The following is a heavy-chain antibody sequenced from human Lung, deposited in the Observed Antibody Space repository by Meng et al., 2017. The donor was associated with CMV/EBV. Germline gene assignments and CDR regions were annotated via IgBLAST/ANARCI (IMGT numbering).Heavy chain of an antibody. CDR3: ARDRRPLSNNWFAP. Sequence: SETLSLXXXXSGFSISSYYRSWIRQPPGKGLEWIGYISYSGSAIYNPSLKNRVTISVDTYKNEFSLKLSSVTAADTAIYYCARDRRPLSNNWFAPWGEGTLVTVSS. D-gene: IGHD2/OR15-2a*01. V-gene: IGHV4-59*01. CDR2: ISYSGSA. J-gene: IGHJ5*02. CDR1: GFSISSYY.